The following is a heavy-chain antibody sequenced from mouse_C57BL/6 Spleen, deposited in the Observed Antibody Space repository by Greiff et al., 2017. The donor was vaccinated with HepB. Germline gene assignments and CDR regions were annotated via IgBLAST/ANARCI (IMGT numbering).Heavy chain of an antibody. CDR3: ARALTTVVAYDY. CDR2: IHPNSGST. J-gene: IGHJ2*01. D-gene: IGHD1-1*01. Sequence: VQLQQPGAELVKPGASVKLSCKASGYTFTSYWMHWVKQRPGQGLEWIGMIHPNSGSTNYNEKFKSKATLTVDKSYSTAYMQLSSLTSEDSAVYYCARALTTVVAYDYWGQGTTLTVSS. V-gene: IGHV1-64*01. CDR1: GYTFTSYW.